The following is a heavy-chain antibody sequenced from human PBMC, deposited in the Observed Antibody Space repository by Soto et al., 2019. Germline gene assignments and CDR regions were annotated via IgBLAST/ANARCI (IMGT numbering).Heavy chain of an antibody. D-gene: IGHD1-7*01. CDR2: INHSGST. CDR3: AGYNWNYYFDP. Sequence: PSETLSLTCAVYGGSFSGYYWSWIRKPPGQGMEWVGEINHSGSTNSNPSLKRRVTISVDTSKNQFSLKLSSVTAADTAVYYCAGYNWNYYFDPWGQGTLVTVSS. V-gene: IGHV4-34*01. CDR1: GGSFSGYY. J-gene: IGHJ5*02.